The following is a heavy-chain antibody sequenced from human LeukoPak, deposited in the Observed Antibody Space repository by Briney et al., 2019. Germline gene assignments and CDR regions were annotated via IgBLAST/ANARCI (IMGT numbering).Heavy chain of an antibody. CDR3: WGGGGGSGNYYLFFDH. V-gene: IGHV4-38-2*02. CDR1: GYSISSGYY. Sequence: KASETLSLTCTVSGYSISSGYYWGWIRQPPGKGLEWIGNIYHSGSTYYNPSLKSRVTISIDASKNQFSLKLSSVTAADTAVYYCWGGGGGSGNYYLFFDHWGQGALVTVSS. D-gene: IGHD3-10*01. J-gene: IGHJ4*02. CDR2: IYHSGST.